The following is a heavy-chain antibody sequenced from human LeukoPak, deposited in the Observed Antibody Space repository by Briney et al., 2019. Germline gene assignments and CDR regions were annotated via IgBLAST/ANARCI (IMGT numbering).Heavy chain of an antibody. CDR3: ARYGDYVFDL. CDR2: IYYSGST. CDR1: GGSISSYY. D-gene: IGHD4-17*01. J-gene: IGHJ4*02. Sequence: PSEALSLTRTVSGGSISSYYWSWIRQPPGKGLEWIGYIYYSGSTIYNPSLKSRVTISVDTSKNQFSLKLSSVTAADTAVYYCARYGDYVFDLWGQGTLVTVYS. V-gene: IGHV4-59*01.